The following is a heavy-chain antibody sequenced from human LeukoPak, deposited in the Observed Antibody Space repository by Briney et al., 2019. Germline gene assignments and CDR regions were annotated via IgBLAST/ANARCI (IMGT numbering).Heavy chain of an antibody. CDR1: GFTLDEYA. D-gene: IGHD6-19*01. V-gene: IGHV3-9*01. Sequence: GGSLRLSWAAAGFTLDEYAMHWVRQAPGKGLEWVSGIIWDSGSIGYADSVKGRFNISRDNAKNSLYLHMNSLRAEHTALYYCAKDLEAVAGTGFDYWGQGTLVTVSS. J-gene: IGHJ4*02. CDR3: AKDLEAVAGTGFDY. CDR2: IIWDSGSI.